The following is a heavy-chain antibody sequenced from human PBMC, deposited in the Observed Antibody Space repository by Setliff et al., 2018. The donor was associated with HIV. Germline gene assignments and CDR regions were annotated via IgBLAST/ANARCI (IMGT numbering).Heavy chain of an antibody. V-gene: IGHV4-30-2*01. CDR2: IYHSGST. CDR1: GGSISSGGYS. CDR3: VRLTGYCSGDSCFSGEFDY. D-gene: IGHD2-15*01. Sequence: PSETLSLTCAVSGGSISSGGYSWNWIRQPPGKGLEWIGYIYHSGSTFYNPSLKSRVTISVDRSKNQFSLKMSAVTAADTGMYYCVRLTGYCSGDSCFSGEFDYWGQGALVTVSS. J-gene: IGHJ4*02.